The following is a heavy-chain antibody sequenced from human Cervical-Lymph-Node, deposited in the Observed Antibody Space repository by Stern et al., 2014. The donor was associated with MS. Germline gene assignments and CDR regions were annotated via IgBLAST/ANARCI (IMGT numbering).Heavy chain of an antibody. CDR1: GASISTGNFY. Sequence: VQLVESGPGLVKTSQTLSLTCKVSGASISTGNFYWSWIRQHPGDGLEWIGYSHYSGTSYFNPSLRSRVAISLDTSKNEFSLSLDSLTAADTAVYYCARATSHHDSSSPFDSWGQGSLVIVSS. CDR3: ARATSHHDSSSPFDS. CDR2: SHYSGTS. J-gene: IGHJ4*02. D-gene: IGHD6-6*01. V-gene: IGHV4-31*03.